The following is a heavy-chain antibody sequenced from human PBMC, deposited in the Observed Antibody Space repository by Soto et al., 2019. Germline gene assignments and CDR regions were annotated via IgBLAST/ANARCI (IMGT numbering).Heavy chain of an antibody. D-gene: IGHD3-10*01. CDR2: INHSGST. CDR1: GGSFSGYY. Sequence: SETLSLTCAVYGGSFSGYYWGWIRQPPGKGLEWIGEINHSGSTNYNPSLKSRVTISVDTSKNQFSLKLSSVTAADTAVYYCARGPRSYYYGSGSHHYFDYWGQGTLVT. J-gene: IGHJ4*02. CDR3: ARGPRSYYYGSGSHHYFDY. V-gene: IGHV4-34*01.